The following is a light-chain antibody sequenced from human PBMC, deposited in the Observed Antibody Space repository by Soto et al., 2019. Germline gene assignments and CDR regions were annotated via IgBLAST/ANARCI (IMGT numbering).Light chain of an antibody. Sequence: QSVLTQPPSASGSPGQSVTISCTGTSSDVGGYNYVSWYQQHPGKAPKLMIYEVSERPSGVPDRFSGSKSSNTASLTVSGLQAEDEADYYCSSYAGSNNFVLGNGTKVTVL. CDR3: SSYAGSNNFV. CDR2: EVS. J-gene: IGLJ1*01. V-gene: IGLV2-8*01. CDR1: SSDVGGYNY.